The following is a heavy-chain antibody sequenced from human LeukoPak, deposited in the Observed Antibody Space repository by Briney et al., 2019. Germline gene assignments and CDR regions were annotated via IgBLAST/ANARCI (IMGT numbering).Heavy chain of an antibody. Sequence: PSETLSLTCTVSGGSISSSSYYWGWIRQPPGKGLEWIGSIYYSGSTYYNPSLKSRVTISVDTSKNQFSLKLSSVTAADTAVYYCARSELLWFGEPQVGFDYWGQGTLVTVSS. CDR1: GGSISSSSYY. J-gene: IGHJ4*02. CDR2: IYYSGST. CDR3: ARSELLWFGEPQVGFDY. V-gene: IGHV4-39*01. D-gene: IGHD3-10*01.